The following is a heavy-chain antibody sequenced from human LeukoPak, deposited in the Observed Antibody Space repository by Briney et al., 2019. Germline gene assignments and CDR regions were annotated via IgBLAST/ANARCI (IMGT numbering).Heavy chain of an antibody. CDR2: INHSGGT. CDR1: GGSFSGYY. D-gene: IGHD5-24*01. V-gene: IGHV4-34*01. CDR3: ARVHGYNYVFDY. J-gene: IGHJ4*02. Sequence: SETLSLTCAVYGGSFSGYYWSWIRQPPGKGLEWIGEINHSGGTNYNPSLKSRVTISVDTSKNQLSLKLSSVTAADTAVYYCARVHGYNYVFDYWGQGTLVTVSS.